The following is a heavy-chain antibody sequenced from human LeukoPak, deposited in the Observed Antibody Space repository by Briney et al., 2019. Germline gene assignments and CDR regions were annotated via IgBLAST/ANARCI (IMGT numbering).Heavy chain of an antibody. CDR2: IRYDGSNK. D-gene: IGHD6-19*01. V-gene: IGHV3-30*02. Sequence: GSLRLSCEGSGFTFSNYWMGWVRQAPGKGLEWVAFIRYDGSNKYYADSVKGRFTISRDNSKNTLYLQMNSLRAEDTAVYYCAKDSTGYSSGWYGQFDYWGQGTLVTVSS. CDR1: GFTFSNYW. CDR3: AKDSTGYSSGWYGQFDY. J-gene: IGHJ4*02.